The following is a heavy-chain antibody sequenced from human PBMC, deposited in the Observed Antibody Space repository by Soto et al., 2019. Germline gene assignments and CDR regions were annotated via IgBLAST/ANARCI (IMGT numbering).Heavy chain of an antibody. CDR2: ISSTSAYT. Sequence: GGSLRLSCAASGFTFGDYYMTWVRQAPGKGLEWISYISSTSAYTNYADSVKGRFTISRDNAKSSLFLQMNSVRAEDTALYYCANSTGGTANGMAAWGQGTTVTVSS. D-gene: IGHD2-8*02. CDR3: ANSTGGTANGMAA. V-gene: IGHV3-11*03. CDR1: GFTFGDYY. J-gene: IGHJ6*02.